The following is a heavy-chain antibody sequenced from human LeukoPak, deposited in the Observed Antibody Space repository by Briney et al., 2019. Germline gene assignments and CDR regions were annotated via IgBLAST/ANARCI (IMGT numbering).Heavy chain of an antibody. D-gene: IGHD2-15*01. J-gene: IGHJ4*02. Sequence: GASVKVSCKASGYTFTSYAMHWVRQAPGQRLEWMGWINAGNGNTKYSQKFRGRVTITRDTSASTAYMELSSLRSEDTAVYYCAGSVVAATQIGFDYWGQGTLVTVSP. CDR1: GYTFTSYA. CDR3: AGSVVAATQIGFDY. CDR2: INAGNGNT. V-gene: IGHV1-3*01.